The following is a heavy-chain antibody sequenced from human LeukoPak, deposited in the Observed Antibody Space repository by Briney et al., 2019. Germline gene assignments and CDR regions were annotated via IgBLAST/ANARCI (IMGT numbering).Heavy chain of an antibody. CDR2: IYYSGST. Sequence: SETLSLTCTVSGGSISSYYWSWFRQPPGKGLQWIGYIYYSGSTNYNPSLKSRVTISVDTSKNQSSLKLSSVTAADTAVYYCAREGDFWRRNYYFDYWGQGTLVTVSS. J-gene: IGHJ4*02. CDR3: AREGDFWRRNYYFDY. CDR1: GGSISSYY. D-gene: IGHD3-3*01. V-gene: IGHV4-59*01.